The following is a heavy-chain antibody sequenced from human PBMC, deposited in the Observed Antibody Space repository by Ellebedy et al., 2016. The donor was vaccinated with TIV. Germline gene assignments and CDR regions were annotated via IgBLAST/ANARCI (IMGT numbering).Heavy chain of an antibody. J-gene: IGHJ2*01. CDR1: GFTFSTDS. Sequence: GESLKISCAASGFTFSTDSMNWVRQAPGKGLEWVSSISSTSIYISYADSVKGRFTISRDNARNSLYLQMNSLRAEDTAVYYCARTYSDFWSGYYQLGYFDLWGRGTLVTVSS. CDR3: ARTYSDFWSGYYQLGYFDL. CDR2: ISSTSIYI. V-gene: IGHV3-21*01. D-gene: IGHD3-3*01.